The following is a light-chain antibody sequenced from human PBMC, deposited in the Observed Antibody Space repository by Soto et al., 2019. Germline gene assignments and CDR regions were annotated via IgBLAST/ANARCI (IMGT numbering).Light chain of an antibody. J-gene: IGLJ1*01. V-gene: IGLV2-14*03. Sequence: QSVLTQPASVSGSPGQSITISCTGTSSDVGGYTYVSWYQHHPGKAPKLIIYDVSNRPSGVSNRFSGSKSGNTASLTISGLQPDDEADYYCSSYTTSNTRQIVFGTGSKLTVL. CDR2: DVS. CDR1: SSDVGGYTY. CDR3: SSYTTSNTRQIV.